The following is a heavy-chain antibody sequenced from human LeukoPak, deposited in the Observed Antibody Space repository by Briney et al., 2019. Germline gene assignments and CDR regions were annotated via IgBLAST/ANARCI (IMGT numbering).Heavy chain of an antibody. CDR2: INHSGST. Sequence: PSETLSLTCAVYGGSFSGYYWSWIRQPPGKGLEWIGEINHSGSTNYNPSLKSRVTISVDTSKNQFSLKLSSVTAADTAVYYCARGGYDLWSGYRIDYWGQGTLVTVSS. J-gene: IGHJ4*02. D-gene: IGHD3-3*01. CDR1: GGSFSGYY. V-gene: IGHV4-34*01. CDR3: ARGGYDLWSGYRIDY.